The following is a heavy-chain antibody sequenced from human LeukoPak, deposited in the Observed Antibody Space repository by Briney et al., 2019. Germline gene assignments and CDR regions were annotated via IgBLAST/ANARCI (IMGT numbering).Heavy chain of an antibody. V-gene: IGHV3-74*01. CDR2: ISSDAITT. J-gene: IGHJ5*01. CDR1: GFTFSTYW. D-gene: IGHD6-13*01. Sequence: QPGGSLRLSCAASGFTFSTYWMHWVRQAPGKGLVWVSRISSDAITTNYADSVKGRFTVSRDNAKDTLYLQMNSLRDEDTAVYYCARRPGMAVTCNPPTSWGKEPWSPSPQ. CDR3: ARRPGMAVTCNPPTS.